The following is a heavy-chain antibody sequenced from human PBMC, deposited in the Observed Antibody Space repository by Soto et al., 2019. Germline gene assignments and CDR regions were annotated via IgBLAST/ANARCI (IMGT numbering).Heavy chain of an antibody. CDR3: ARRIFDY. Sequence: HPGGSLRLSCAASGFTFSSYAMHWVRQAPGKGLECVAVISYDGSNKYYADSVKGRFTISRDNSKNTLYLQMNSLRAEDTAVYYCARRIFDYWGQGTLVTVSS. CDR1: GFTFSSYA. CDR2: ISYDGSNK. J-gene: IGHJ4*02. V-gene: IGHV3-30-3*01. D-gene: IGHD2-15*01.